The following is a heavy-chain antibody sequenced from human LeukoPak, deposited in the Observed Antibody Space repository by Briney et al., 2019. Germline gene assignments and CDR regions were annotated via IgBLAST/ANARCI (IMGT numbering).Heavy chain of an antibody. CDR1: GYTLTELS. D-gene: IGHD3-22*01. CDR2: FDPEDGET. J-gene: IGHJ4*02. CDR3: ATGPDTEIDYYDSRFDY. V-gene: IGHV1-24*01. Sequence: ASVKVSCKVSGYTLTELSTHWVRQAPGKGLEWMGGFDPEDGETIYAQKFQGRVTMAEDTSTDTAYMELSSLRSEDTAVYYCATGPDTEIDYYDSRFDYWGQGTLVTVSS.